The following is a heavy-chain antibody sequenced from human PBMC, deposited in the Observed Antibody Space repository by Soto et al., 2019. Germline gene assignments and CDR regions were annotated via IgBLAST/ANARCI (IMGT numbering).Heavy chain of an antibody. CDR1: GFTFSGYA. V-gene: IGHV3-23*01. J-gene: IGHJ5*02. CDR2: IGSGSP. Sequence: EVQLLESGGGLVQPGGSLRLSCAASGFTFSGYAMSWVRQAPGKGLEWVSAIGSGSPFYADSVKGRFTISRDNANSMLYLQMSSLRADDPAVYFCAQDLGSSWYHYNSFAPGGQGTLVTVSS. CDR3: AQDLGSSWYHYNSFAP. D-gene: IGHD6-13*01.